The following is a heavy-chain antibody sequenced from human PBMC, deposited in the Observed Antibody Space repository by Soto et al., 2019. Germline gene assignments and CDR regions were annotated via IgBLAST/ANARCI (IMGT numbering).Heavy chain of an antibody. CDR3: ARPDDSYYYALDV. V-gene: IGHV1-18*01. Sequence: QVQLEQSGGEVKKPGASVKVSCKASGYNFTRYGISWVRQAPGQGLEWMGWISGYNGKTKYSEKMQGRVTLTTDTSTSRAYMELRSLRSDDTAVYYCARPDDSYYYALDVWGQGTTVTVSS. CDR1: GYNFTRYG. J-gene: IGHJ6*02. CDR2: ISGYNGKT.